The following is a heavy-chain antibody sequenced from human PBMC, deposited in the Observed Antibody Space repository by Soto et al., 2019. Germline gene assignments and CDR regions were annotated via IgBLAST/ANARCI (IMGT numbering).Heavy chain of an antibody. CDR3: SLMVEMATIPLYYFDY. D-gene: IGHD5-12*01. V-gene: IGHV1-69*02. CDR1: GGTFSSYT. Sequence: QVQLVQSGAEVKKPGSSVKVSCKASGGTFSSYTISWVRQAPGQGLEWMGRIIPILGIANYAQKFQGRVTITADKSTSTADMELSSLRSEDTAVYYCSLMVEMATIPLYYFDYWGQGTLVTVSS. J-gene: IGHJ4*02. CDR2: IIPILGIA.